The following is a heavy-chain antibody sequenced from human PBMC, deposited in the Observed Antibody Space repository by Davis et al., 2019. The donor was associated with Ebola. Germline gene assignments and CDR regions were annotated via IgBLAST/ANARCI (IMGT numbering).Heavy chain of an antibody. J-gene: IGHJ4*02. CDR3: ARGNWNYVDY. V-gene: IGHV4-39*01. Sequence: SETLSLTCTVSGGSISSSSYYWDWIRQPPGKGLEWIGSIYYSGSTYYNPSLKSRVTISVDTSKNQFSLKLSSVTAADTAVYYCARGNWNYVDYWGQGTLVTVSS. D-gene: IGHD1-1*01. CDR1: GGSISSSSYY. CDR2: IYYSGST.